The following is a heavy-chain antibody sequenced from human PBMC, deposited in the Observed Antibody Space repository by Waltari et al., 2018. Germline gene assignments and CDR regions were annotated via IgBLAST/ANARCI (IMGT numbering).Heavy chain of an antibody. V-gene: IGHV3-53*02. CDR3: AREGLQVRGVRGGFQH. CDR1: GFTVSRNY. D-gene: IGHD3-10*01. CDR2: IYSGGST. J-gene: IGHJ1*01. Sequence: EVQLVETGGGLIQPGGSLRLSCAASGFTVSRNYMRWVRQAPGKGLEWVSVIYSGGSTYYADSVKGRFTISRDNSKNTLYLQMNSLRAEDTAVYYCAREGLQVRGVRGGFQHWGQGTLVTVSS.